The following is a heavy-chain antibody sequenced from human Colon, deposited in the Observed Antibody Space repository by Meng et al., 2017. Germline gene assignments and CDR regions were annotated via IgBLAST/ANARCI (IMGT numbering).Heavy chain of an antibody. V-gene: IGHV4-30-4*01. J-gene: IGHJ5*02. CDR2: IYYSGST. Sequence: QGQLKESGPGLGQPLQTLSLTCTVSGGSISSGDYYWSWIRQPPGKGLEWIGYIYYSGSTYSNASLKSRVTISIDRSKNQFSLKLSSVTAADTAVYYCARDRKHYGERGWFDPWGQGTLVTVFS. D-gene: IGHD4-17*01. CDR3: ARDRKHYGERGWFDP. CDR1: GGSISSGDYY.